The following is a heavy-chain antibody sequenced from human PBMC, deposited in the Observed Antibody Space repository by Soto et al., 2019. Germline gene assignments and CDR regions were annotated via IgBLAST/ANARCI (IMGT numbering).Heavy chain of an antibody. J-gene: IGHJ6*02. Sequence: QVQLVESGGGVVQPGRSLRLSCAASGFTFSSYGMHWVRQAPGKGLEWVAVIWYDGSNKYYADSVKGRFTISRDNSKNTLYLQMNSLRAEDTAVYYCARVYSSSYHYYYYGMDVWGQGTTVTVSS. D-gene: IGHD6-6*01. CDR1: GFTFSSYG. CDR3: ARVYSSSYHYYYYGMDV. V-gene: IGHV3-33*01. CDR2: IWYDGSNK.